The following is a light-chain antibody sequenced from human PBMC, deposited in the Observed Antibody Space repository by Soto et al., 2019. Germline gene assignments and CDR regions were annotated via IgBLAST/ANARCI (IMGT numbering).Light chain of an antibody. J-gene: IGLJ2*01. CDR3: SSYTSSTTVI. V-gene: IGLV2-14*03. CDR2: DVT. CDR1: SSDVGGYDY. Sequence: QSALTQPAPVSGSPGHSITISCTGTSSDVGGYDYVSWYQQHPGKAPKLMIYDVTNRPSGVSNRFSGSKSGNTASLTISGLQAEDEADYYCSSYTSSTTVIFGGGTK.